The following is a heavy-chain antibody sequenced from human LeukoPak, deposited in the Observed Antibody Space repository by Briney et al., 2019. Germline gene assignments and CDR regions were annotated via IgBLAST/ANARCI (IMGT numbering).Heavy chain of an antibody. V-gene: IGHV3-30*02. J-gene: IGHJ4*02. CDR2: IRYDGSNK. CDR1: GFTFSSYG. Sequence: PGGSLRLSCAASGFTFSSYGMHWVRQAPGKGLEWVAFIRYDGSNKYYAGSVKGRFTISRDNSKNTLYLQMNSLRAEDTAVYYCAKVQWLATGYFDYWGQGTLVTVSS. D-gene: IGHD6-19*01. CDR3: AKVQWLATGYFDY.